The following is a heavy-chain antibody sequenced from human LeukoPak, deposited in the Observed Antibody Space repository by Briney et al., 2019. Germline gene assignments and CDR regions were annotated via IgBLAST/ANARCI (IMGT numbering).Heavy chain of an antibody. CDR1: GFTFSSYA. Sequence: PGGSLRLSCAASGFTFSSYAMSWVRQAPGKGLEWVSAISGSGGSTYYADSVKGRFTISRDNSKNTLYLQMNSLRAEDTAVYYCAKDVMYYYDSSGYHPDAFDIWGQGTMVTVSS. CDR3: AKDVMYYYDSSGYHPDAFDI. D-gene: IGHD3-22*01. J-gene: IGHJ3*02. CDR2: ISGSGGST. V-gene: IGHV3-23*01.